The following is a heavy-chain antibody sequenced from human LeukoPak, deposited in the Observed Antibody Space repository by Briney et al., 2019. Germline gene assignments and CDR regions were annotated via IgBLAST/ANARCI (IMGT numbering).Heavy chain of an antibody. J-gene: IGHJ4*02. Sequence: ASVKVSCKASGYTFTGYYMHWLRQAPGQGPEWMGWINFKSGGTNYAQEFQGRVTMTRDTSISTVYMELNSLTSDDTALYYCASRPGQALLYFFDYWGQGTLVTVSS. CDR1: GYTFTGYY. V-gene: IGHV1-2*02. CDR3: ASRPGQALLYFFDY. CDR2: INFKSGGT.